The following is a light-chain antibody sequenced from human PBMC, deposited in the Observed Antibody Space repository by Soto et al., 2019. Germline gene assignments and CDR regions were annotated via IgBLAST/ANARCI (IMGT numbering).Light chain of an antibody. CDR2: GAS. Sequence: EIVMTQSPATLSVSPGERATLSCRASQSVSSNLAWYQQKPGQAPRLLIYGASTRANGIPARFSGSGSGTEVTLTISSLPSEDFEVYSFQQYNNWPQTFGQGTKVEIK. CDR3: QQYNNWPQT. V-gene: IGKV3-15*01. CDR1: QSVSSN. J-gene: IGKJ1*01.